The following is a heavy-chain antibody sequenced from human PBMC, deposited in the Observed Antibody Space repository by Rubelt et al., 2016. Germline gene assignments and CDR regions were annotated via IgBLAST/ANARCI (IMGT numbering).Heavy chain of an antibody. J-gene: IGHJ4*02. CDR3: AGGRRNAVFNY. Sequence: QVQLQQWGTGLLKPSETLSLTCAVYGGSFSHYYWSWIRQPPGKGLEWIAEINHSVTTNYNPSLKGRGTMSVDTSKNHLCLKMSSVTARDTDAYYGAGGRRNAVFNYWDQGTRVTVS. CDR2: INHSVTT. CDR1: GGSFSHYY. D-gene: IGHD4-17*01. V-gene: IGHV4-34*02.